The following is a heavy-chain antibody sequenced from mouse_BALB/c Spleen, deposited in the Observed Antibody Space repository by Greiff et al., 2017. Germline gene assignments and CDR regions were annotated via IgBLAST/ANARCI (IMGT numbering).Heavy chain of an antibody. D-gene: IGHD1-1*01. CDR1: GYSFTSYY. J-gene: IGHJ4*01. CDR2: IDPFNGGT. V-gene: IGHV1S135*01. CDR3: AREGYGSSLYAMDY. Sequence: EVQLQQSGPELMKPGASVKISCKASGYSFTSYYMHWVKQSHGKSLEWIGYIDPFNGGTSYNQKFKGKATLTVDKSSSTAYMHLSSLTSEDSAVYYCAREGYGSSLYAMDYWGQGTSVTVSS.